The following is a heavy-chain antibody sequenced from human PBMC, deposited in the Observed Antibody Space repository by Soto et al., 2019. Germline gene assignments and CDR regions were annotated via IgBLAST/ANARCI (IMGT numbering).Heavy chain of an antibody. CDR2: ISYDGSNK. CDR3: AKDLSREVSTTPKMSCPSGMDV. Sequence: PGGSLRLSCAASGFTFRSYVMHWVRQAPGKGLEWVAIISYDGSNKYYVNSVKGRFTISRDNSNNTLYLQLNSLRAEDTAIYYCAKDLSREVSTTPKMSCPSGMDVWGQGTTLTVSS. V-gene: IGHV3-30*18. D-gene: IGHD1-1*01. CDR1: GFTFRSYV. J-gene: IGHJ6*02.